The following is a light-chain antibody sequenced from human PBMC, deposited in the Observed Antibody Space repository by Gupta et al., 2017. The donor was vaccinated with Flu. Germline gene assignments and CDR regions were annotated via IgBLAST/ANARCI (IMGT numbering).Light chain of an antibody. V-gene: IGKV2-30*02. CDR1: QGLVHRAGTSR. CDR2: PVS. J-gene: IGKJ1*01. CDR3: ILGAHWPWA. Sequence: ISCRSSQGLVHRAGTSRLPWSRQRPGQSPRPLLHPVSNRGSGVPDRFSGSGSGTDFTLDISRVEAEDVGVYFCILGAHWPWAFGQGTEVEIK.